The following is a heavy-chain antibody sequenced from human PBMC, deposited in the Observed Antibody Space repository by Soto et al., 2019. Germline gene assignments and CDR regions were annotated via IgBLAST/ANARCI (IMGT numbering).Heavy chain of an antibody. CDR2: IYYSGST. CDR1: GGSISSYY. V-gene: IGHV4-59*12. D-gene: IGHD5-12*01. J-gene: IGHJ3*02. CDR3: ARDGYDAFDI. Sequence: SETLSLTCTVSGGSISSYYWSWIRQPPGKGLEWIGYIYYSGSTNYNPSLKSRVTISVDTSKNQFSLKLSSVTAADTAVYYCARDGYDAFDIWGQGTMVTVSS.